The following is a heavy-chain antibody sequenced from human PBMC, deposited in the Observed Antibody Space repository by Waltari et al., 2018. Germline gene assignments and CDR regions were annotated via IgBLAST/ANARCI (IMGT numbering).Heavy chain of an antibody. J-gene: IGHJ4*02. CDR1: GFTFSSYS. D-gene: IGHD3-3*02. V-gene: IGHV3-21*01. Sequence: EVQLVESGGGLVKPGGSLRLSCPASGFTFSSYSMNWVRQVPGKGLEWVSSISSSSSYIYYADSVKGRFTISRDNAKNSLYLQMNSLRAEDTAVYYCARGAHFSLYWGQGTLVTVSS. CDR3: ARGAHFSLY. CDR2: ISSSSSYI.